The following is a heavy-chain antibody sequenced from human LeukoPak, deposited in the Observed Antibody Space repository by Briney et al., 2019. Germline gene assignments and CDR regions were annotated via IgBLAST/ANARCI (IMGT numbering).Heavy chain of an antibody. Sequence: GGSLRLSCAASGFTFSSYSMNWVRQAPGKGLEWVSSISSSSSYIYYADSVKGRFTISRDNAKNSLYLQMNSLRAEDTAVYYCARGRYSGSYQFDYWGQETLVTVSS. CDR3: ARGRYSGSYQFDY. CDR1: GFTFSSYS. D-gene: IGHD1-26*01. J-gene: IGHJ4*02. V-gene: IGHV3-21*01. CDR2: ISSSSSYI.